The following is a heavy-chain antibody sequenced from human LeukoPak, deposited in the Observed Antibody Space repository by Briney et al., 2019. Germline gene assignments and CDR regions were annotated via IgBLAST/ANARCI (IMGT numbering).Heavy chain of an antibody. Sequence: ASVKVPCKASGYTFTSYDINWVRQATGQGLEWMGWMNPNSGNTGYAQKFQGRVTITRNTSISTAYMELSSLRSEDTAVYYCARGHSSSWYGYYGMDVWGQGTTVTVSS. CDR1: GYTFTSYD. CDR3: ARGHSSSWYGYYGMDV. V-gene: IGHV1-8*03. D-gene: IGHD6-13*01. CDR2: MNPNSGNT. J-gene: IGHJ6*02.